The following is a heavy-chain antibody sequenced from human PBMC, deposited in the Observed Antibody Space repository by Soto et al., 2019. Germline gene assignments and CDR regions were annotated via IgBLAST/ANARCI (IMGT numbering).Heavy chain of an antibody. CDR1: GFTFSSYW. Sequence: EVQLVESGGGLVQPGGSLRLSCAASGFTFSSYWMSWVRQAPGKGLEWVANIKQDGRGKYYVDSVTGRFTISRDNAKNSLYLQMNSLRAEDTAVYYCARQWIGYDYGNCYYWGQGTLVTVSS. V-gene: IGHV3-7*01. CDR3: ARQWIGYDYGNCYY. D-gene: IGHD5-12*01. CDR2: IKQDGRGK. J-gene: IGHJ4*02.